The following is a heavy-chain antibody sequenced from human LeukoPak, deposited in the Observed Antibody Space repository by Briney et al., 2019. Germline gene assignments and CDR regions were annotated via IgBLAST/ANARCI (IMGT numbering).Heavy chain of an antibody. CDR3: ATSTAAAGTD. D-gene: IGHD6-13*01. CDR2: IKQDGSEK. V-gene: IGHV3-7*03. Sequence: QPGGSLRLSCAASGFTFSNLWMSWVRQAPGKGLKWVANIKQDGSEKYYVDSVKCRFTISRDNAQNSLYLQMNSLRAEDTAIYYCATSTAAAGTDWGQGTLVTVSS. J-gene: IGHJ4*02. CDR1: GFTFSNLW.